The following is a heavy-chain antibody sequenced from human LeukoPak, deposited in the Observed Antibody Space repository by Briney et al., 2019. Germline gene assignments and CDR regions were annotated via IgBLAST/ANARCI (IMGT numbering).Heavy chain of an antibody. J-gene: IGHJ5*02. CDR3: AKGRRTSDYDFWSGPIGGFDP. CDR2: ISWNSGSI. Sequence: GGSLRLSCAASGFTFDDYAMHWVRQAPGKGLEWVSGISWNSGSIGYADSVKGRFTISRDNAKNSLYLQMNSLRAEDMALYYCAKGRRTSDYDFWSGPIGGFDPWGQGTLVTVSS. CDR1: GFTFDDYA. V-gene: IGHV3-9*03. D-gene: IGHD3-3*01.